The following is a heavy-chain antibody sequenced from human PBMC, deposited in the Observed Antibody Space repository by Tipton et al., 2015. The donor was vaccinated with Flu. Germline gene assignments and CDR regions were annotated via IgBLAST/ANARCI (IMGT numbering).Heavy chain of an antibody. Sequence: SLRFSCAASGFTFSSNAMSWVRQAPGKGLEWVSAISGSGGSTYYADSVKGRFTISRDNSKNTLYLQMNSLRAEDTAVYYCAKADGLELRMMDGMDVWGQGTTVTVSS. CDR1: GFTFSSNA. D-gene: IGHD1-7*01. J-gene: IGHJ6*02. V-gene: IGHV3-23*01. CDR2: ISGSGGST. CDR3: AKADGLELRMMDGMDV.